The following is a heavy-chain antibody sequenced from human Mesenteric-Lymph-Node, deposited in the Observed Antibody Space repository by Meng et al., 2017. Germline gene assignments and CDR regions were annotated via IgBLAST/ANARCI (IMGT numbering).Heavy chain of an antibody. CDR2: INHSGST. CDR1: GGSFSGYY. J-gene: IGHJ4*02. Sequence: QVRLQQWGAGLLKPSETLSLTCAVYGGSFSGYYWSWIRQPPGKGLEWIGEINHSGSTNYNPSLKSRVTISVDTSKNQFSLKLSSVTAADTAVYYCARNYYFDYWGQGTLVTVSS. CDR3: ARNYYFDY. V-gene: IGHV4-34*01.